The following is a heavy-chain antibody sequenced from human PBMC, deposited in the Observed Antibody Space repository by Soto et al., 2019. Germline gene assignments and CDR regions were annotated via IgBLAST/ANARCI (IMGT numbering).Heavy chain of an antibody. Sequence: GASLKISCKGSGYNFAGYWIAWVRQMPGKGLELMGIIYPSDSDTRYRPSFQGQVTISADKSISSAYLQWSSLRASDTAMYYCARGGVSTRTFDYWGQGTPVTVSS. CDR3: ARGGVSTRTFDY. D-gene: IGHD3-3*01. CDR2: IYPSDSDT. CDR1: GYNFAGYW. V-gene: IGHV5-51*01. J-gene: IGHJ4*02.